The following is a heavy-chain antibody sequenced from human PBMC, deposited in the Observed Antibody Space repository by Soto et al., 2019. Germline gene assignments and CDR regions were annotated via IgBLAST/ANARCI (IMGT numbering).Heavy chain of an antibody. Sequence: ASVKVSCKASGYTFTSYAMHWVRQAPGQRLEWMGWINAGNGNTKYSQKFQGRVTITRDTSASTAYMELSSLRSEDTAVYYCARDSSSWYGNYYGMDVWGQGTTVTVSS. J-gene: IGHJ6*02. CDR3: ARDSSSWYGNYYGMDV. CDR2: INAGNGNT. CDR1: GYTFTSYA. D-gene: IGHD6-13*01. V-gene: IGHV1-3*01.